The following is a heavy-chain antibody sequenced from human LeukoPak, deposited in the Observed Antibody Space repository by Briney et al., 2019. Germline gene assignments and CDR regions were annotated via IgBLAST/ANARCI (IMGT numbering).Heavy chain of an antibody. J-gene: IGHJ4*02. CDR2: IYTGGIT. CDR1: GFSVSSNF. CDR3: VSGTSSGWYGRS. V-gene: IGHV3-66*01. D-gene: IGHD6-19*01. Sequence: GGSLRLSCAASGFSVSSNFVSWVRQAPGKGLEWVSVIYTGGITYHADSVKGRFTTSRENSKNTLYLQMNSLRADDPAVYYCVSGTSSGWYGRSWGQGTLVIVSS.